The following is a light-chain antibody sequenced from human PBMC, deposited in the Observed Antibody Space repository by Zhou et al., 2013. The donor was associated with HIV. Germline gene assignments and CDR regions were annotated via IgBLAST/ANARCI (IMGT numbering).Light chain of an antibody. CDR3: QHRSNWPPLT. V-gene: IGKV3-11*01. CDR1: QSVRTF. Sequence: EIVLTQSPATLSLSPGERATLSCRASQSVRTFLAWYQQKPGQAPRLLIYDASNRATGIPARFSGSGSETDFTLTISSLEPEDFAVYYCQHRSNWPPLTFGGGTKVEIK. J-gene: IGKJ4*01. CDR2: DAS.